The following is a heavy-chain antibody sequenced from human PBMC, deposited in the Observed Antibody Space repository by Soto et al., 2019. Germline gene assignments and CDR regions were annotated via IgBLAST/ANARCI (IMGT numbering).Heavy chain of an antibody. D-gene: IGHD6-19*01. J-gene: IGHJ4*02. CDR1: GGTFSLYA. Sequence: QVQLVQSGAEVKKPGSSVKVSCKASGGTFSLYAINWMRQAPGQGIEWMGGMISFFGTANYAQQFQGRVTITADESTSTAYMDLSSLTSEDTAVYYCAIAVAANYFDYWGQGTRVTVSS. CDR3: AIAVAANYFDY. CDR2: MISFFGTA. V-gene: IGHV1-69*01.